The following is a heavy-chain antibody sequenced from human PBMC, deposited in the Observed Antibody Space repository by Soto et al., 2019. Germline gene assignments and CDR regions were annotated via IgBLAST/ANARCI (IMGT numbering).Heavy chain of an antibody. V-gene: IGHV3-20*04. CDR1: GFTFEDYG. CDR3: ARNRRGGGCYFDY. J-gene: IGHJ4*02. CDR2: INWSAEST. Sequence: EVQLVESGGGVVRTGGCLRLSCAASGFTFEDYGMNWVRQSPGKGLEWISFINWSAESTRYGDSMQGRFTISRDNAKNSLCLQMNSLRAEDAALYYCARNRRGGGCYFDYWCKGTLVTVSS.